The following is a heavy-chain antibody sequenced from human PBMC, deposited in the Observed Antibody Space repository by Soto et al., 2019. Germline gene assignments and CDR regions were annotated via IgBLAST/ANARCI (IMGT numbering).Heavy chain of an antibody. CDR2: INHSGST. CDR1: GGSFSGYY. J-gene: IGHJ3*02. V-gene: IGHV4-34*01. CDR3: ARGRRYYDSRGYYKQDPRGAFDI. D-gene: IGHD3-22*01. Sequence: SETLSLTCAVYGGSFSGYYWSWIRQPPGKGLEWIGEINHSGSTNYNPSLKSRVTISVDTSKNQFSLKLSSVTAADTAVYYCARGRRYYDSRGYYKQDPRGAFDIWGQGTMVTVSS.